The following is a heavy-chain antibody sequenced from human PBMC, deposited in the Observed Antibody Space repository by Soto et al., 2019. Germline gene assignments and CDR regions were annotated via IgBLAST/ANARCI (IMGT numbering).Heavy chain of an antibody. V-gene: IGHV1-69*01. D-gene: IGHD3-22*01. J-gene: IGHJ6*02. CDR3: ASVWLYYYDSSGYYYGMDV. CDR1: GGTFSSYA. CDR2: IIPIFGTA. Sequence: QVQLVQSGAEVKKPGSSVKVSCKASGGTFSSYAISWVRQAPGQGLEWMGGIIPIFGTANYAQKFKGRVTITADESTSTAYMELSSLRSEDTAVYYCASVWLYYYDSSGYYYGMDVWGQGTTVTVSS.